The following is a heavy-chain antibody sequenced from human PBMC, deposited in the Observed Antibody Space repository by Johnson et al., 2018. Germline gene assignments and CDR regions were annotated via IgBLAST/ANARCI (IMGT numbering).Heavy chain of an antibody. CDR3: AEGSSGDYGGRRRH. CDR2: ISASGANS. J-gene: IGHJ1*01. D-gene: IGHD3-22*01. V-gene: IGHV3-23*04. CDR1: GFTFSSFP. Sequence: VQLVQSGGGLVQPGGSLRLSCAASGFTFSSFPMTWVRQAPGEGLEWVSTISASGANSYYPDSVKGRFAVYRDNSKNTRYLQMSSRRVEDTAIDYCAEGSSGDYGGRRRHWGQGTLVSVSS.